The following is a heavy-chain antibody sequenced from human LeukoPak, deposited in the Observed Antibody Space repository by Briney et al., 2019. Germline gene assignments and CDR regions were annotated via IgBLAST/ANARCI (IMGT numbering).Heavy chain of an antibody. Sequence: GGSLRLSCVGSGFIFSNAWMSWVRQAPGKGLEWVSFIRSKTYGGTTEYAASVKGRFTISRDDSKSIAYLQMNSLKTEDTAVYYCTRGAYYDRSGFQYYFDYWGQGTLVTVSS. CDR3: TRGAYYDRSGFQYYFDY. D-gene: IGHD3-22*01. CDR2: IRSKTYGGTT. V-gene: IGHV3-49*04. CDR1: GFIFSNAW. J-gene: IGHJ4*02.